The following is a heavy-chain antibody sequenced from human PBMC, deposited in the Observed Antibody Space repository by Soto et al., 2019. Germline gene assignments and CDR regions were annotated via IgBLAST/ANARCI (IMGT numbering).Heavy chain of an antibody. CDR1: GGTFTTYY. CDR3: ARDRPFQNGSPTLIIDY. CDR2: INPSGGST. V-gene: IGHV1-46*01. J-gene: IGHJ4*02. D-gene: IGHD3-10*01. Sequence: ASVKVSCKASGGTFTTYYMYWVRQAPGQGLEWMGIINPSGGSTSYAQKFQGRVTMTRDTSTSTVYMELSSLRSEDTAVYYCARDRPFQNGSPTLIIDYWGQGTLVTVSS.